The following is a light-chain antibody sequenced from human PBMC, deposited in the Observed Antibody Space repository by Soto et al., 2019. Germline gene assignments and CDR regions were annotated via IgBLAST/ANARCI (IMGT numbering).Light chain of an antibody. J-gene: IGLJ3*02. Sequence: QTVVTQEPSLTVSPGGTVTLTCASSTGAVTSGHYPNWFQQKFGQAPRALIYNTNNKHSWTPARLSGSLLGGKAALTLSGVQPEDEAEYYCLLYYGGAVVFGGGTKLTVL. CDR3: LLYYGGAVV. V-gene: IGLV7-43*01. CDR2: NTN. CDR1: TGAVTSGHY.